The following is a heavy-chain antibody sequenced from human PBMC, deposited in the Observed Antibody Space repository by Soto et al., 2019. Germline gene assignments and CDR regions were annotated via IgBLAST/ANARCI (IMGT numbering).Heavy chain of an antibody. V-gene: IGHV3-74*01. D-gene: IGHD1-26*01. CDR1: GFSFSDYW. J-gene: IGHJ4*02. Sequence: EVQLVESGGGLVQPGGSLRLSCAASGFSFSDYWMHWVRQAPGKGLVWVLCIDSDGSTTTYADSVKGRFTISRDNAKNTLYLQMDRLRAEDTALYYCSRGGGFSGNYLGGQGTLVTVSS. CDR2: IDSDGSTT. CDR3: SRGGGFSGNYL.